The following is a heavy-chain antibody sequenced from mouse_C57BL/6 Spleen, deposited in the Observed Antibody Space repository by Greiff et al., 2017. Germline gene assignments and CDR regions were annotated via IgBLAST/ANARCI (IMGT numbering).Heavy chain of an antibody. D-gene: IGHD1-1*01. J-gene: IGHJ1*03. Sequence: EVQLHQSGPELVKPGASVKISCKASGYPFTDYYMNWVKQSHGKSLEWIGDINPNNGGTSYNQKFKGTATLTVDKSSSTAYMELRSLTSEDSAVYYCARSRFLRNFDVWGTGTTVTVSA. CDR3: ARSRFLRNFDV. CDR2: INPNNGGT. CDR1: GYPFTDYY. V-gene: IGHV1-26*01.